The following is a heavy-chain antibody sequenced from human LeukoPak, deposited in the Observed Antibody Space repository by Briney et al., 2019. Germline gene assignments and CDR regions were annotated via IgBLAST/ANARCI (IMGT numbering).Heavy chain of an antibody. D-gene: IGHD2-2*01. J-gene: IGHJ6*03. CDR2: IRYDGTNE. Sequence: GGSLRLSCAASGFTFNNYGMYWVRQTPGKGLEWVASIRYDGTNEYYADSVKGRFTISRDNSKNTLSLQMNSLRVGDASVYYCAKGGGSPRHYYYYYMDVWGKGTTVTVSS. CDR3: AKGGGSPRHYYYYYMDV. CDR1: GFTFNNYG. V-gene: IGHV3-30*02.